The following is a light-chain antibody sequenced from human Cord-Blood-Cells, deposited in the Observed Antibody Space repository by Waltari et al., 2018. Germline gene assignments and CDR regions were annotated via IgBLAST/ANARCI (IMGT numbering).Light chain of an antibody. CDR3: QAWDSSTAV. Sequence: SYQLTPPPSVSVSPGQTASTTCPGDNLGDKYTCWYEQKPGQSPVLVIYQDSKRPSGIPERFSGSNSGNTATMTISGTQAMDEADYYCQAWDSSTAVFGGGTKLTVL. CDR2: QDS. CDR1: NLGDKY. V-gene: IGLV3-1*01. J-gene: IGLJ3*02.